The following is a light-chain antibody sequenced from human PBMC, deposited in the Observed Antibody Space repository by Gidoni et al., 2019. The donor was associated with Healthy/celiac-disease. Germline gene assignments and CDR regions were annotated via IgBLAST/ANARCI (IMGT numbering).Light chain of an antibody. CDR2: GAS. CDR3: QQYNKWPRYT. CDR1: QSVSSN. J-gene: IGKJ2*01. Sequence: EIVMTQSPDTLSVSPGERATLSCRASQSVSSNLAWYQQTPGQAPRLLIYGASTRATGIPARFSGSGSGTEFTLTISSLQSEDFAVYYCQQYNKWPRYTFGQGTKLEIK. V-gene: IGKV3-15*01.